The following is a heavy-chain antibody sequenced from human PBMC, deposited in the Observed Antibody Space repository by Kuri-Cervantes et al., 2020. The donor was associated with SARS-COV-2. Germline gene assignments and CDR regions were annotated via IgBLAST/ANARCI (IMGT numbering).Heavy chain of an antibody. CDR1: GFTFSSYE. D-gene: IGHD2-2*02. V-gene: IGHV3-48*03. CDR2: ISSSGSTI. Sequence: GESLKISCAASGFTFSSYEMNWVRQAPGKGLEWVSYISSSGSTIYYADSVKGRFTISRDNAKNSLYLQMNSLRAEDTAVYYCARPVPAAIPYAFDIWGQGTMVTVSS. J-gene: IGHJ3*02. CDR3: ARPVPAAIPYAFDI.